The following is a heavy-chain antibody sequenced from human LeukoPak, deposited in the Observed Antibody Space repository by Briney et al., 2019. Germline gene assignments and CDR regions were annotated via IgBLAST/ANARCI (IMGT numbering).Heavy chain of an antibody. CDR3: AGGGELLPQNDY. D-gene: IGHD1-26*01. CDR2: IYYSGST. CDR1: GGSISSGDYY. J-gene: IGHJ4*02. Sequence: SETLSLTCTVSGGSISSGDYYWSWIRQPPGKGLEWIGYIYYSGSTYYNPSLKSRVTISVDTSKNQFSLKLSSVTAADPAVYYWAGGGELLPQNDYWGQGTLVTVSS. V-gene: IGHV4-30-4*08.